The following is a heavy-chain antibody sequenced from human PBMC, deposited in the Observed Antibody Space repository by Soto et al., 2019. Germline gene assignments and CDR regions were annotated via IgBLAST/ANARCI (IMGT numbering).Heavy chain of an antibody. D-gene: IGHD3-10*01. CDR2: IYYSGST. Sequence: SETLSLTCTVSGGSISSYYWSWIRQPPGKGLEWIGYIYYSGSTNYNPSLKSRVTISVDTSKNQFSLKLGSVTAADTAVYYCARGGEPYYYGSGSYFRTHNWFDPWGQGTLVTVSS. CDR3: ARGGEPYYYGSGSYFRTHNWFDP. J-gene: IGHJ5*02. V-gene: IGHV4-59*01. CDR1: GGSISSYY.